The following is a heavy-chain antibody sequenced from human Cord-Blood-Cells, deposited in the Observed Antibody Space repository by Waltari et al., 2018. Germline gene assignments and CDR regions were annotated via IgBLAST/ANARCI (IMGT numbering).Heavy chain of an antibody. CDR1: GFTFSSYA. V-gene: IGHV3-30-3*01. CDR3: ARGGGVGRFDY. Sequence: QVQLVESGGGVVQPGRSLRLPCAASGFTFSSYAMHWVRQAPGKGLEWVAVISYDGSNKYYADSVKGRFTISRDNSKNTLYLQMNSLRAEDTAVYYCARGGGVGRFDYWGQGTLVTVSS. CDR2: ISYDGSNK. J-gene: IGHJ4*02.